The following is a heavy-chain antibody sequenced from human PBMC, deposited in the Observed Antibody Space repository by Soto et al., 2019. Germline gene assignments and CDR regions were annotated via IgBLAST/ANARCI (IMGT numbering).Heavy chain of an antibody. D-gene: IGHD2-8*01. CDR2: ISGNGGGT. Sequence: EVQLLESGGDLVQPGESLRLSCAASGFTVNTCTMNWVRQAPGKGLEWVSGISGNGGGTYYADSVKGRFTISRDNSKDTLYLQINSLRADDTAVYYCAKEMVQVRAGFYMDVWGKGTTVTVSS. CDR1: GFTVNTCT. J-gene: IGHJ6*03. V-gene: IGHV3-23*01. CDR3: AKEMVQVRAGFYMDV.